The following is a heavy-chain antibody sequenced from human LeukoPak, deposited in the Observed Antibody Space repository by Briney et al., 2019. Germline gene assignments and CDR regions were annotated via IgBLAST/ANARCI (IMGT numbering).Heavy chain of an antibody. J-gene: IGHJ4*02. Sequence: SVKVSCKASGGTFSSYAISWVRQAPGQGLEWMGRIIPILGIAIYAQKFQGRVTMTEDTSTDTAYMELSSLRSEDTAVYYCATDTRDWGQGTLVTVSS. CDR1: GGTFSSYA. CDR3: ATDTRD. CDR2: IIPILGIA. V-gene: IGHV1-69*04.